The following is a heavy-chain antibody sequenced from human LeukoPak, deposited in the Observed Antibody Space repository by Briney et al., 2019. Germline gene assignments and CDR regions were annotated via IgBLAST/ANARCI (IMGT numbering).Heavy chain of an antibody. Sequence: GGSLRLSCAASGFTFSNYWMSWVRQAPGKGLEWVANIKHDGTDKYYVDSVKGRFTISRDNAKNSLFLQMNSLRAEDTAVYYCATSGGSYWSWGQGTLVTVSS. CDR2: IKHDGTDK. CDR1: GFTFSNYW. V-gene: IGHV3-7*03. D-gene: IGHD1-26*01. CDR3: ATSGGSYWS. J-gene: IGHJ5*02.